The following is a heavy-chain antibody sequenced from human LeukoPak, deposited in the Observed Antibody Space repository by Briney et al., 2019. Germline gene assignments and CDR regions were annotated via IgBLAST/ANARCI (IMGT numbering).Heavy chain of an antibody. CDR3: ARTTALDAFDI. D-gene: IGHD4-11*01. V-gene: IGHV1-69*05. J-gene: IGHJ3*02. CDR1: GGTFRSYA. Sequence: SVKVSCKASGGTFRSYAISWVRQAPGQGLEWMGRIIPIFGTANYAQKFQGRVTITTDESTSTAYMELSSLRSEDTAVYYCARTTALDAFDIWGQGTMVTVSS. CDR2: IIPIFGTA.